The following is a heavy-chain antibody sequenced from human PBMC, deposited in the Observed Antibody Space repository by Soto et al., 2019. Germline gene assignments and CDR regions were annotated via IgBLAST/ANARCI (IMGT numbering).Heavy chain of an antibody. CDR2: IYPGDSDT. CDR1: GYTFSGYW. V-gene: IGHV5-51*01. CDR3: TRGAYYDSSGLVAGI. Sequence: GESLKISCEASGYTFSGYWIGWVRQLPGKGLEWMGIIYPGDSDTRYSPSFQGQVTISADKSLSAAYLQWSTLKASDTAMYYCTRGAYYDSSGLVAGICGPRTLVTVS. D-gene: IGHD3-22*01. J-gene: IGHJ3*02.